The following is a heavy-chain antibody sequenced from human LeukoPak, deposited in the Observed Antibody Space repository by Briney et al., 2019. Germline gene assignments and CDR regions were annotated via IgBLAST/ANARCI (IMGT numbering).Heavy chain of an antibody. CDR3: AGLGYCSGGSCSDAFDI. CDR2: MNPNSGNT. Sequence: GASVKVSCKASGYTFTSYDIKWVRQATGQGLEWMGWMNPNSGNTGYAQKFQGRVTMTRNTSISTAYMELSSLRSEDTAVYYCAGLGYCSGGSCSDAFDIWGQGTMVTVSS. V-gene: IGHV1-8*01. J-gene: IGHJ3*02. CDR1: GYTFTSYD. D-gene: IGHD2-15*01.